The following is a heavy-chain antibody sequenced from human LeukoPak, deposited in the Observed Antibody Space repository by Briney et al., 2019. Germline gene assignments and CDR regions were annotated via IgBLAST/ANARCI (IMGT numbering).Heavy chain of an antibody. Sequence: SETLSLTCTVSGGSISSSSYYWGWIRQPLGKGLEWIGSIYYSGSTYYNPSLKSRVTISVDTSKNQFSLKLSSVTAADTAVYYCARHPPPSTRKPPGWFDPWGQGTLVTVSS. V-gene: IGHV4-39*01. CDR3: ARHPPPSTRKPPGWFDP. D-gene: IGHD2-2*01. CDR1: GGSISSSSYY. CDR2: IYYSGST. J-gene: IGHJ5*02.